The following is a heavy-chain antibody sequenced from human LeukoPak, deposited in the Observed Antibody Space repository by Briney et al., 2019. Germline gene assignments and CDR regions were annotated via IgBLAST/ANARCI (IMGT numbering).Heavy chain of an antibody. Sequence: GGSLRLSCATSGFPFSSYDMNWVRQAPGKGLEWVSYIHSSGGTIYYADSVKGRFTISRDSAKNSVYLRMNSLRAEDTALYYCARKLSGTTYFDCWGQGILVTVSS. D-gene: IGHD1-1*01. CDR3: ARKLSGTTYFDC. V-gene: IGHV3-48*03. J-gene: IGHJ4*02. CDR2: IHSSGGTI. CDR1: GFPFSSYD.